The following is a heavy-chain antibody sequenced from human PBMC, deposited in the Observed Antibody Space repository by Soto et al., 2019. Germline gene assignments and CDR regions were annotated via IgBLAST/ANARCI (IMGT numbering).Heavy chain of an antibody. J-gene: IGHJ4*02. CDR3: ARALRPYYFDY. CDR2: IYSGGST. CDR1: GFTVSSNY. V-gene: IGHV3-66*01. Sequence: EVQLVESGGGLVQPGGSLRLSCTASGFTVSSNYMSWVRQAPGKGLEWVSVIYSGGSTYYADSVKGRFTISRDNSKNTLYLQMNSLRAEDTAVYYCARALRPYYFDYWGQGTLVTVSS. D-gene: IGHD4-17*01.